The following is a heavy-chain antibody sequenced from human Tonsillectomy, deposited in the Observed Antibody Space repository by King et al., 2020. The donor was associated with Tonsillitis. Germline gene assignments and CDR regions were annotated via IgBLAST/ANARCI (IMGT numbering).Heavy chain of an antibody. Sequence: ELQLVQSGGGLVQPGRSLRLSCTGSGFTFGDYGMTWVRQAPGKGLEWVGFTRIKAYGGTTEYAASVKGRFTISRDDSKRIADLQMDSLKTEDTAVYHCTRTTFGIAVAGPSWYFDLWGRGTRVTVSS. CDR1: GFTFGDYG. CDR2: TRIKAYGGTT. D-gene: IGHD6-19*01. J-gene: IGHJ2*01. V-gene: IGHV3-49*04. CDR3: TRTTFGIAVAGPSWYFDL.